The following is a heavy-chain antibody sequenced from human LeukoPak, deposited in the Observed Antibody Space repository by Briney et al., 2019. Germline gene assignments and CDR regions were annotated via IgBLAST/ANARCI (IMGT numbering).Heavy chain of an antibody. CDR3: ATEGSYYYGSGSGFDY. J-gene: IGHJ4*02. Sequence: SGGSLRLSCAASGFPFSIYAMSGVRQAPGKGLEGVFAISGSGGSTYYAASVKGRFTISRDNSKNTMYLQMNSLRAEDTAVYYCATEGSYYYGSGSGFDYWGQGTLVTVSS. CDR2: ISGSGGST. CDR1: GFPFSIYA. V-gene: IGHV3-23*01. D-gene: IGHD3-10*01.